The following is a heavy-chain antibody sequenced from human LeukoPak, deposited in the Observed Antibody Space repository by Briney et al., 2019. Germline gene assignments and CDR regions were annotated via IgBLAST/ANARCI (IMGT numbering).Heavy chain of an antibody. J-gene: IGHJ4*02. CDR1: GFTFSSYA. CDR3: AISGSPLPLYYFDY. V-gene: IGHV3-23*01. D-gene: IGHD5-12*01. Sequence: GGSLRLSCAASGFTFSSYAMSWVRQAPGKGLEWVSAISGSGGSTYYADSVKGRFTISRDNSKNTLYLQMNSLRAEDTAVYYCAISGSPLPLYYFDYWGQGTLVTVSS. CDR2: ISGSGGST.